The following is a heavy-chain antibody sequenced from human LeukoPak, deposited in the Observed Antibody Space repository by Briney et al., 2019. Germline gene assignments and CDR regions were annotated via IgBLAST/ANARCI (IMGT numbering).Heavy chain of an antibody. J-gene: IGHJ4*02. Sequence: ASVKVSFKASGYTFTAYYMYWVRQAPGQGLEWMGWIHSNSGRTKFAQKFQGRVTMTRDTTISTVYMELNRLQSDDTAVYYCARDGGDYNFDYWGQGTLVTVSS. CDR2: IHSNSGRT. V-gene: IGHV1-2*02. D-gene: IGHD2-21*02. CDR1: GYTFTAYY. CDR3: ARDGGDYNFDY.